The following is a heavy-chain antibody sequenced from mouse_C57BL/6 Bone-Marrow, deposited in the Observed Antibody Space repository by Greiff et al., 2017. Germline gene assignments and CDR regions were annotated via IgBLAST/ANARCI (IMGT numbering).Heavy chain of an antibody. CDR1: GYSITSGYY. V-gene: IGHV3-6*01. D-gene: IGHD2-12*01. CDR3: ARDYYSFDY. J-gene: IGHJ2*01. CDR2: ISYAGSN. Sequence: EVKLMESGPGLVKPSQSLSLTCSVTGYSITSGYYWNWIRQFPGNKLEWMGYISYAGSNNYNPSLKNRISITRDTSKNQFFLKLNSVTTEDTATYYCARDYYSFDYWGQGTTLTVSS.